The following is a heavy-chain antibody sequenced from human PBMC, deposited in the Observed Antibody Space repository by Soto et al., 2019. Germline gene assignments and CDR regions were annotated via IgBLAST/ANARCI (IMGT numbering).Heavy chain of an antibody. J-gene: IGHJ3*02. CDR2: ISAYNGNT. CDR1: GYTFTSYG. V-gene: IGHV1-18*01. D-gene: IGHD3-22*01. CDR3: ARGVYYYDSSGYVGAFDI. Sequence: ASVKVSCKASGYTFTSYGISWVRQAPGQGLEWMGWISAYNGNTKYAQKLQGRVTMTTDTSTSTAYMELRSLRSDGTAVYYFARGVYYYDSSGYVGAFDIWGQGTMVTVSS.